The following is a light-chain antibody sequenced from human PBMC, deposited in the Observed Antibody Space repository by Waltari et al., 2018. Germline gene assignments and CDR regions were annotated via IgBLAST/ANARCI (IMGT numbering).Light chain of an antibody. CDR2: AAS. CDR1: QDIYTY. Sequence: IQLTQSPSALSASVGDRVTITSRATQDIYTYLAWYQQEPGKAPKLLIYAASTLQSGVPSRFSGSGSGTDFTLTISSLQPEDFATYYCQQFNSYPRTFGQGTKVEIK. CDR3: QQFNSYPRT. V-gene: IGKV1-9*01. J-gene: IGKJ1*01.